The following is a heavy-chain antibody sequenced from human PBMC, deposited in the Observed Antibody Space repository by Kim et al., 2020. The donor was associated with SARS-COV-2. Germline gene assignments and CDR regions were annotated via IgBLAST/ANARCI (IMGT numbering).Heavy chain of an antibody. Sequence: ASVKVSCKASGYTFTSYDINWVRQATGQGLEWMGWMNPNSGNTGYAQKFQGRVTMTRNTSISTAYMELSSLRSEDTAVYYCAIRRPKGFRGVNSGVDVWGQGTTVTVSS. D-gene: IGHD3-10*01. V-gene: IGHV1-8*01. CDR2: MNPNSGNT. J-gene: IGHJ6*02. CDR3: AIRRPKGFRGVNSGVDV. CDR1: GYTFTSYD.